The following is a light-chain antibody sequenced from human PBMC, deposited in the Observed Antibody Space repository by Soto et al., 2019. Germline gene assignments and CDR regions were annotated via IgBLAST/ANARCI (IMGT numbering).Light chain of an antibody. CDR3: QQFHNWPLT. V-gene: IGKV3-15*01. J-gene: IGKJ4*01. Sequence: EIVITQSPATLSVSPGERATLSCRASQSVSSNLAWYQQKPGQAPRLLIYGASTRATGIPARFSGSGSEAEFTLTISSLQSEDFAVYYCQQFHNWPLTFGGGTKVDIK. CDR1: QSVSSN. CDR2: GAS.